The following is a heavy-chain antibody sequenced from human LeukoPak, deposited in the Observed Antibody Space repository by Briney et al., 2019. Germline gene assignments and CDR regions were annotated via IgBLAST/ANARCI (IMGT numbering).Heavy chain of an antibody. CDR1: DGSISSYY. CDR3: ARHTGGDSSGYNDY. Sequence: SETLSLTCTVSDGSISSYYWSWIRQPPGKGLEWIGYIYNSGSTNYNPSLKSRVTISVDTSKNQFSLKLSSVTAADTAVYYCARHTGGDSSGYNDYWGQGTLVTVSS. J-gene: IGHJ4*02. CDR2: IYNSGST. V-gene: IGHV4-59*01. D-gene: IGHD3-22*01.